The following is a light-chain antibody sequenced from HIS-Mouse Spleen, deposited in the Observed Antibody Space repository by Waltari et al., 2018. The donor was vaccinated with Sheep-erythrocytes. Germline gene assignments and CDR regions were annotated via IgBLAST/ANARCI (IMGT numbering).Light chain of an antibody. CDR2: DVS. Sequence: QSALTQPRSVSGSPGPSATISCPGPSSDVGGYNYVPWYQQHPGKAPKLMIYDVSKRPSGVPDRFSGSKSGNTASLTISGLQAEDEADYYCCSYAGSYNHVFATGTKVTVL. J-gene: IGLJ1*01. CDR3: CSYAGSYNHV. CDR1: SSDVGGYNY. V-gene: IGLV2-11*01.